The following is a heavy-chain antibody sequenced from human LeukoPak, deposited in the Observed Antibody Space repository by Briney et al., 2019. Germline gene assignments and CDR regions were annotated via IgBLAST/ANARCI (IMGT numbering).Heavy chain of an antibody. CDR1: GGSFSGYY. V-gene: IGHV4-34*01. CDR3: ATNVLRYFDWLPRLDY. J-gene: IGHJ4*02. Sequence: PSETLSLTCAVYGGSFSGYYWSWIRQPPGKGLERIGEINHSGSTNYNPSLKSRVTISVDTSKNQFSLKLSSVTAADTAVYYCATNVLRYFDWLPRLDYWGQGTLVTVSS. CDR2: INHSGST. D-gene: IGHD3-9*01.